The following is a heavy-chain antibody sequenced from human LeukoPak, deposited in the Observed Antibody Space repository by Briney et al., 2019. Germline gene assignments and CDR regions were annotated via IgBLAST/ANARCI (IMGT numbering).Heavy chain of an antibody. D-gene: IGHD3-22*01. CDR3: ARVDSSGYLDY. J-gene: IGHJ4*02. CDR2: INHSGST. V-gene: IGHV4-34*01. CDR1: GGSFSGYY. Sequence: KPSETLSLTCAVYGGSFSGYYWSWIRQPPGKGLEWIGEINHSGSTNYNPSLKSRVTISVDTSKNQFSLRLSSVTAADTAVYYCARVDSSGYLDYWGQGTLVTVSS.